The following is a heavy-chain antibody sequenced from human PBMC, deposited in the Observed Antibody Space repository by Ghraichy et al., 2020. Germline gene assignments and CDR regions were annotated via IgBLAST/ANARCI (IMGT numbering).Heavy chain of an antibody. CDR2: ISANGATT. CDR1: GFKFDRYT. V-gene: IGHV3-23*01. D-gene: IGHD1-1*01. J-gene: IGHJ6*02. Sequence: WGSLRLSCVGSGFKFDRYTFSWLRQTPGKGLEWLCAISANGATTQYADSATGRFTVSRDNSKNTVYLQIRSLGVEDAARYYCARDYMPSGNEYFGMSVWGLGAPVTVSS. CDR3: ARDYMPSGNEYFGMSV.